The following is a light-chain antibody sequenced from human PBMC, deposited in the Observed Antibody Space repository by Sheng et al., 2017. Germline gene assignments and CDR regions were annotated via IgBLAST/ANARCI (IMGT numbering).Light chain of an antibody. Sequence: EIVMTHSPATLSVSPGERATLSCRASQSVSGNLAWYQQRPGQAPTLLIYGTSTRATGIPARFSGSGSGTEYTLTISSLQSEDSATYYCQQSFRTSRTFGQGTKVEI. CDR3: QQSFRTSRT. V-gene: IGKV3-15*01. J-gene: IGKJ2*02. CDR2: GTS. CDR1: QSVSGN.